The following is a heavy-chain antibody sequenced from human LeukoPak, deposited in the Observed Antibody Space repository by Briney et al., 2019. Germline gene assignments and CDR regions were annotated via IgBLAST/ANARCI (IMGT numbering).Heavy chain of an antibody. J-gene: IGHJ4*02. D-gene: IGHD3-10*01. Sequence: PGGSLRLSCAASGFTFSDYCMSWIRQAPGKGLEWVSYISSSSSYTNYADSVKGRFTISRDNAKNSLYLQMNSLRAEDTAVYYCVRITMVRGVRDYFDYWGQGTLVTVSS. CDR3: VRITMVRGVRDYFDY. CDR1: GFTFSDYC. CDR2: ISSSSSYT. V-gene: IGHV3-11*03.